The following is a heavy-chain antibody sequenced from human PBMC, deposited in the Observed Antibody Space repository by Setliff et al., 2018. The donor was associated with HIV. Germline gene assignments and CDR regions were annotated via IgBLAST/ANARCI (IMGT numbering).Heavy chain of an antibody. J-gene: IGHJ6*02. CDR3: AKGGYQLLGEPYYYYYGMDV. CDR1: GFNFGDYG. CDR2: IRNKDYGETT. V-gene: IGHV3-49*04. Sequence: GGSLRLSCTTSGFNFGDYGMSWVRQAPGKGLEWVSFIRNKDYGETTEYAASVKGRFTIPSDDSNSIAYLQMSSLTTEDAAVYYCAKGGYQLLGEPYYYYYGMDVWGQGTTVTVSS. D-gene: IGHD2-2*01.